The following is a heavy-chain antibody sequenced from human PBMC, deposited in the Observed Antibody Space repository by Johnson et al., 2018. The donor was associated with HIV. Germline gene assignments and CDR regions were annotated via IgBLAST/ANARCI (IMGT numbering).Heavy chain of an antibody. CDR3: ARGDRSTYDRRGAFYI. Sequence: QVQLVESGGGVVQPGRSLRLSCAASGFTFSSYAMHWVRQAPGKGLEWVAFIRFDGSNKYFADSVKGRFTISRDNSKNTLYLQMNSLRAEDTAAYSCARGDRSTYDRRGAFYIWGQGTMVTVSS. CDR2: IRFDGSNK. V-gene: IGHV3-30*04. CDR1: GFTFSSYA. J-gene: IGHJ3*02. D-gene: IGHD5-12*01.